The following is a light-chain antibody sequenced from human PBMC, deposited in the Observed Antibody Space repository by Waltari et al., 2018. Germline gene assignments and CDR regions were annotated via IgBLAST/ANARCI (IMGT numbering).Light chain of an antibody. CDR2: DAS. V-gene: IGKV1-5*01. Sequence: DIQMTQSPSTLSASVGDRVTITCRATQNISGLLAWFQQKPGKAPNLLIFDASSLESGVPSRFSGSGSGTEFTLTISSLQPDDFATYYCQQYNSYSYTFGQGTRLEIK. CDR1: QNISGL. J-gene: IGKJ2*01. CDR3: QQYNSYSYT.